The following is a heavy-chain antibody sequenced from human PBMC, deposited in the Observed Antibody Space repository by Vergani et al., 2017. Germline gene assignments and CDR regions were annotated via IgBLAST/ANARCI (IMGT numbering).Heavy chain of an antibody. CDR1: GFTFDDYA. J-gene: IGHJ4*02. CDR2: ISGDGGST. CDR3: AKDTGSSWPNYFDY. V-gene: IGHV3-43*02. Sequence: EVQLVESGGGVVQPGGSLRLSCAASGFTFDDYAMHWVRQAPGKGLEWVSLISGDGGSTYYADSVKGRFTISRYNSKNSLYLQMNSLRTEDTALYYCAKDTGSSWPNYFDYWGQGTLVTVSS. D-gene: IGHD6-13*01.